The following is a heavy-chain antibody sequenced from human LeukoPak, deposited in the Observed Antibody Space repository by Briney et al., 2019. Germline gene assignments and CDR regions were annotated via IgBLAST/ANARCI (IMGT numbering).Heavy chain of an antibody. CDR2: INPSGGST. CDR3: ARGIAVDTHYYYYMDV. V-gene: IGHV1-46*01. J-gene: IGHJ6*03. Sequence: ASVKVSCKASGYTFTSYYMHWVRQAPGQGLEWMGIINPSGGSTSYAQKFQGRVTITADKSTSTAYMELSSLRSEDTAVYYCARGIAVDTHYYYYMDVWGKGTTVTVSS. CDR1: GYTFTSYY. D-gene: IGHD6-19*01.